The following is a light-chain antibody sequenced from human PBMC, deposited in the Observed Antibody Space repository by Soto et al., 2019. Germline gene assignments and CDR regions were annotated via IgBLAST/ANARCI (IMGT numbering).Light chain of an antibody. CDR3: SSYGGSNNLV. CDR1: SSDIADYNY. V-gene: IGLV2-8*01. CDR2: EVT. J-gene: IGLJ3*02. Sequence: QSVLTQPPSASGSPGQSVTISCTGTSSDIADYNYVSWYQQHPGKAPKLMIYEVTKRPSGVPDRFSGSKSGNTASLTVSGLQAEDEADYYCSSYGGSNNLVFGGGTKLTFL.